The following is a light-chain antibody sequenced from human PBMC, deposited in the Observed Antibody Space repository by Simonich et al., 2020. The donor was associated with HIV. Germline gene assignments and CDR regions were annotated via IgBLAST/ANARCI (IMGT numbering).Light chain of an antibody. J-gene: IGKJ1*01. Sequence: DIVMTQSPLSLPVTPGEPASISCRSIQSLLHSNGYNCLDWYLQKPGQSPQLLIYLGSNRASGVPDRFSGSGSGTDFTLKISRVEAEDVGVYYCMQALQTPWTFGQGTKVEIK. CDR1: QSLLHSNGYNC. V-gene: IGKV2-28*01. CDR3: MQALQTPWT. CDR2: LGS.